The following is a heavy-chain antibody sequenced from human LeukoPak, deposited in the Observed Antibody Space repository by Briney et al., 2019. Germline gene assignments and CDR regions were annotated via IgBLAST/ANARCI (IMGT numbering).Heavy chain of an antibody. CDR1: GGSISSYY. Sequence: PSETLSLTCTVSGGSISSYYWSWIRQPPGKGLEWIGYIYYSGSTNYNPSLKSRVTISVDTSKNQFSLKLSSVTAADTAVYYCARAEGGIAAAGMQYFQHWGQGTLVTVSS. CDR3: ARAEGGIAAAGMQYFQH. V-gene: IGHV4-59*01. J-gene: IGHJ1*01. CDR2: IYYSGST. D-gene: IGHD6-13*01.